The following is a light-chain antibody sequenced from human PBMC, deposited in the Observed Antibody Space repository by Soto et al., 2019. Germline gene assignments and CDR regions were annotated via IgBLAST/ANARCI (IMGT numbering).Light chain of an antibody. CDR2: DAS. V-gene: IGKV3D-15*01. J-gene: IGKJ1*01. CDR1: QSVKNH. Sequence: EIVMTQSPATLSVSSGEGVTLSCRASQSVKNHLAWYQHKPGQSPRLLIYDASTRATGVPARFSAGGSGTAFTLVISSLQSEDAAVYFCQEYNAWPPGTFGQGTKVEIK. CDR3: QEYNAWPPGT.